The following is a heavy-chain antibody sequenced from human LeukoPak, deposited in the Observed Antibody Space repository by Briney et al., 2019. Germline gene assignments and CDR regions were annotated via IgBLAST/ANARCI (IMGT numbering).Heavy chain of an antibody. CDR1: GASKHYSIYY. CDR2: ISYTGTT. V-gene: IGHV4-39*01. D-gene: IGHD5-24*01. Sequence: PSGTVSHTHSVSGASKHYSIYYWVWIRQPPGKGLQWIGSISYTGTTYYNPSLESRVTISVDTSKSQFSLNLTSATAPDTDFYLCATYGCPGATAPFVFWGQGTLVTVSS. J-gene: IGHJ4*02. CDR3: ATYGCPGATAPFVF.